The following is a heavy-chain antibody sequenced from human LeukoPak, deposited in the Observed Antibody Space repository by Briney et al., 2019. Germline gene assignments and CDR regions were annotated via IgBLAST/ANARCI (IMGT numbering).Heavy chain of an antibody. V-gene: IGHV3-23*01. CDR3: AKDSGLDDFWSGSGDAFDI. CDR2: ISGSSSST. J-gene: IGHJ3*02. D-gene: IGHD3-3*01. CDR1: GFTFSSYA. Sequence: GGSLRLSCAASGFTFSSYAMSWVRQAPGKGLEWVSAISGSSSSTYYADSVKGRFTISRDNSKNTLYLQMNSLRAEDTAVYYCAKDSGLDDFWSGSGDAFDIWGQGTMVTVSS.